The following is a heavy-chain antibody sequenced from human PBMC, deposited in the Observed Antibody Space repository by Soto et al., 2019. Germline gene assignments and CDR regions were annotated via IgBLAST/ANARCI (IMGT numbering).Heavy chain of an antibody. Sequence: QVQLVQSGAEVKKPGASVKVSCKASGYTFTGYYMHWVRQAPGQGLEWMGWINPNSGGTNYAQKFQGRVTMTRDTSISTAYRELSRLRSDDTAVYYCARDINYGDYYYYGMDVWGQGTTVTVSS. CDR1: GYTFTGYY. J-gene: IGHJ6*02. D-gene: IGHD4-17*01. CDR2: INPNSGGT. V-gene: IGHV1-2*02. CDR3: ARDINYGDYYYYGMDV.